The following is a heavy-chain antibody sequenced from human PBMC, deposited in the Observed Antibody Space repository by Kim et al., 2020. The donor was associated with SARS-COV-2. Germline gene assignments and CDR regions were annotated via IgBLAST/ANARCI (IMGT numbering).Heavy chain of an antibody. D-gene: IGHD4-17*01. CDR3: VSTGTVG. V-gene: IGHV3-64D*09. CDR2: NGGST. Sequence: NGGSTYYADSVKGRFTISRDNSKNTLYLQMSSLRAEVTAVYYCVSTGTVGWGQGTLVTVSS. J-gene: IGHJ4*02.